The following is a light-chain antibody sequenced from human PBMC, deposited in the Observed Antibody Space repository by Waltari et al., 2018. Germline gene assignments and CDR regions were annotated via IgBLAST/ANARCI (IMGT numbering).Light chain of an antibody. CDR2: LAS. CDR3: QQYYTTPLT. Sequence: SVLYSSNNKNYLAWYQQKPGQPPKLLIYLASTRESGVPDRFSGSGSGTDFTLTISSLQAEDVAVYYCQQYYTTPLTFGGGTKVEIK. J-gene: IGKJ4*01. V-gene: IGKV4-1*01. CDR1: SVLYSSNNKNY.